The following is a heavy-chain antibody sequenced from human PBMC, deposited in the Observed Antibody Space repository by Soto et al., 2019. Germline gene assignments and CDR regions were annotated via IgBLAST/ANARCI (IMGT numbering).Heavy chain of an antibody. V-gene: IGHV4-30-2*01. CDR1: GGSISSGGYS. D-gene: IGHD5-18*01. CDR3: ARGRGYSYGYYFDY. Sequence: QLQLQESGSGLVKPSQTLSLTCAVSGGSISSGGYSWSWIRQPPGKGLEWIGYIYHSGSTYYNPYNKSRVTISVDRSKNQFSLKLSSVTAADTAVYYCARGRGYSYGYYFDYWGQGTLVTVSS. J-gene: IGHJ4*02. CDR2: IYHSGST.